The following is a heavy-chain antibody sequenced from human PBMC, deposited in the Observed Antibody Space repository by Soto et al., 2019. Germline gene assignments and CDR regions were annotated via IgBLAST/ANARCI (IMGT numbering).Heavy chain of an antibody. D-gene: IGHD6-13*01. Sequence: GASVEVSCKVSGYTLTGLSMHWVRQAPGKGLEWMGGFDPEDGETIYAQKFQGRVTMTEDTSTDTAYMELSSLRSEDTAVYYCATASHTVLTAAGNTYFDYWGQGTLVTVSS. CDR1: GYTLTGLS. CDR3: ATASHTVLTAAGNTYFDY. CDR2: FDPEDGET. J-gene: IGHJ4*02. V-gene: IGHV1-24*01.